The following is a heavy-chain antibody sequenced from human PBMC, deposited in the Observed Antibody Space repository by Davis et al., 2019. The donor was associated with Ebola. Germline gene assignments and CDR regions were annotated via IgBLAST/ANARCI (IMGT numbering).Heavy chain of an antibody. CDR3: ARDLGMISGSYFDY. D-gene: IGHD1-26*01. CDR1: GYTFSMYG. Sequence: SVKVSCKASGYTFSMYGMSWVRQAPGQGLEWMGWISAYNGNTNYAQKLQGRVTMTTDTSTSTAYMELRSLRSDDTAVYYCARDLGMISGSYFDYWGQGTLVTVSS. J-gene: IGHJ4*02. V-gene: IGHV1-18*04. CDR2: ISAYNGNT.